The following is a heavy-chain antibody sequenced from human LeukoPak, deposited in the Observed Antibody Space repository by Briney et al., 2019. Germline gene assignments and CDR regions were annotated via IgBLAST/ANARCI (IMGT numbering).Heavy chain of an antibody. CDR1: GFTVSSNY. D-gene: IGHD3-22*01. CDR2: IYSGGST. J-gene: IGHJ4*02. V-gene: IGHV3-53*01. Sequence: GGSLRLSCAASGFTVSSNYMSWVRQAPGKGLEWVSVIYSGGSTYYADSVKGRFTISRDNSKNTLYLQMNSLRAEDTAVYYCARDNHYYDSSGYYGDYFDYWGQGTLVTVSS. CDR3: ARDNHYYDSSGYYGDYFDY.